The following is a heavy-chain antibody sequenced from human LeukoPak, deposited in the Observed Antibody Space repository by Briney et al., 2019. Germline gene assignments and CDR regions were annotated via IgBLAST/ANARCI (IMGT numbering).Heavy chain of an antibody. CDR3: ARHRGYCSSTSCYNYFDY. D-gene: IGHD2-2*02. CDR2: IYYSGST. V-gene: IGHV4-39*01. Sequence: SETLSLTCTVSGGSISSSSYYWGWIRQPPGKGLEWIGSIYYSGSTYYNPSLKSRVTISVDMSKNQFSLKLSSVTAADTAVYYCARHRGYCSSTSCYNYFDYWGQGTLVTVSS. CDR1: GGSISSSSYY. J-gene: IGHJ4*02.